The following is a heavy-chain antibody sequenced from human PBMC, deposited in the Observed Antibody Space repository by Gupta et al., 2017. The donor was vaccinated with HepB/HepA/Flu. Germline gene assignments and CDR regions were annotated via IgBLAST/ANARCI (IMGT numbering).Heavy chain of an antibody. D-gene: IGHD2-2*01. Sequence: QVQLQQWGAGLLKPSETLSLTCAVYGGSFSGYYWSWIRQPPGKGLEWIGEINHSGSTNYNPSLKSRVTISVDTSKNQFSLKLSSVTAAETAVYYCARGDDIVVVPAAKGAFDPWGQGTLVTVSS. V-gene: IGHV4-34*01. CDR1: GGSFSGYY. CDR3: ARGDDIVVVPAAKGAFDP. CDR2: INHSGST. J-gene: IGHJ5*02.